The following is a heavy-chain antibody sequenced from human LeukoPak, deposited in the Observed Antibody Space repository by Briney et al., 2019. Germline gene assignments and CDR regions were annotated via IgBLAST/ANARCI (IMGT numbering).Heavy chain of an antibody. D-gene: IGHD3-22*01. Sequence: SVKVSCKASGGTFSSYAISWVRQAPGQGLEWMGRIIPILGIANYAQKLQGRVTMTTDTSTSTAYMELRSLRSDDTAVYYCARGDDSSGYYPPSPFDYWGQGTLVTVSS. J-gene: IGHJ4*02. CDR3: ARGDDSSGYYPPSPFDY. V-gene: IGHV1-69*04. CDR1: GGTFSSYA. CDR2: IIPILGIA.